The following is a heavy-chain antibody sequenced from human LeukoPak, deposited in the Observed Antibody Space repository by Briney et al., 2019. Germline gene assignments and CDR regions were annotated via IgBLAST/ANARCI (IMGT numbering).Heavy chain of an antibody. CDR3: ARGQPQRYSSDWYVNWFDP. D-gene: IGHD6-19*01. CDR1: GGSVSSYY. V-gene: IGHV4-59*02. CDR2: IYYSGTT. J-gene: IGHJ5*02. Sequence: PLETLSLTCSVSGGSVSSYYWCWIRQSPGKGLEWIGYIYYSGTTKYNPSLKSRVTISVDTSNNQFSLKVNSVAAADTAVYYCARGQPQRYSSDWYVNWFDPWGQGTLVIVSS.